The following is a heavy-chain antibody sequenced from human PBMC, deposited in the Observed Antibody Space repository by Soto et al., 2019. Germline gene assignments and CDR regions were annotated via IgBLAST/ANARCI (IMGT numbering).Heavy chain of an antibody. Sequence: EVHLVESGGGLVEPGGSLRLSCAASGFIFNNAWMTWVRQAPGKGLEWVAHIKSRPDGGTADYAASVKGRFTISRDDSRYTLYLQMNSLRIEDTAVYYCTTAGPRDWYFNLWGRGTLVTVPS. CDR2: IKSRPDGGTA. CDR3: TTAGPRDWYFNL. V-gene: IGHV3-15*01. CDR1: GFIFNNAW. J-gene: IGHJ2*01.